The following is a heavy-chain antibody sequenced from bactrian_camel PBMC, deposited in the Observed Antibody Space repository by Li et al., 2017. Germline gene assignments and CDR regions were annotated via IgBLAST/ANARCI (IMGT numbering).Heavy chain of an antibody. CDR2: INTDGDTT. CDR1: GFTFSYYW. CDR3: VRECHDGGSWSAQHLNSDN. J-gene: IGHJ4*01. V-gene: IGHV3S1*01. Sequence: HVQLVESGGGLVRPGGSLRLSCATSGFTFSYYWMYWVRQAPKKGLEWVSTINTDGDTTNYSDSVKGRFTISRDNAKNTLYLQMDNLQPEDTAVYYCVRECHDGGSWSAQHLNSDNWGQGTQVTVS. D-gene: IGHD6*01.